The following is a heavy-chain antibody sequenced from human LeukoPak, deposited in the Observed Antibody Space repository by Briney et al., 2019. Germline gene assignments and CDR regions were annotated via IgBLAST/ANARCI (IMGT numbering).Heavy chain of an antibody. D-gene: IGHD6-6*01. J-gene: IGHJ4*02. CDR3: ARSYSSSSTQPFDY. CDR1: GGSISSYY. Sequence: PSETLSLTCTVSGGSISSYYWSWIRQPAGKGLEWIGRIYTSGSTNYNPSLKSRVTMSVDTSKNQFSLKLSSVTAADTAVYYCARSYSSSSTQPFDYWGQGTLVTVTS. V-gene: IGHV4-4*07. CDR2: IYTSGST.